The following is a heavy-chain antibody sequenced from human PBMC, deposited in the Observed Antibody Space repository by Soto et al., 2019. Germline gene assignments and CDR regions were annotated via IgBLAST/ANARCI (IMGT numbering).Heavy chain of an antibody. J-gene: IGHJ4*02. V-gene: IGHV4-39*02. Sequence: SETLSLTCIVSGASFSDANYYWVWIRQPPGEGLEWIGSFYYDGRTYYNASLKSRVTISVDTSKNHFSLMLTSVTAADTAVYYCARRSHIVVAQTWGQGTLVTVSS. CDR3: ARRSHIVVAQT. CDR1: GASFSDANYY. D-gene: IGHD2-21*01. CDR2: FYYDGRT.